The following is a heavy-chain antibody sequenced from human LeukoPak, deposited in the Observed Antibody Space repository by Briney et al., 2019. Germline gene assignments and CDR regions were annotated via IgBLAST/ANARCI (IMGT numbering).Heavy chain of an antibody. CDR1: GFTFSSYA. V-gene: IGHV3-23*01. CDR2: ISGSGGST. D-gene: IGHD3-9*01. CDR3: AKDMNYFDWLTPSGTYFDY. Sequence: PGGSLRLSCAASGFTFSSYAMSWVRQAPGKGLEWVSAISGSGGSTYYAGSVKGRFTISRDNSKNTLYLQMNSLRAEDTAVYYCAKDMNYFDWLTPSGTYFDYWGQGTLVTDSS. J-gene: IGHJ4*02.